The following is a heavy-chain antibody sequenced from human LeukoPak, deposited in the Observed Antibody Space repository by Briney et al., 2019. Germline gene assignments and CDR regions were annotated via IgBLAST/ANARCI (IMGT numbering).Heavy chain of an antibody. Sequence: GASVKVSCKASGYTFTSYAMNWVRQAPGQGLEWMGWINTNTGNPTYAQGFTGRFVFSLDTSVSTAYLQWSSLKASDTAMYYCARRGVYSSSYSDAFDIWGQGTMVTISS. CDR2: INTNTGNP. CDR1: GYTFTSYA. CDR3: ARRGVYSSSYSDAFDI. V-gene: IGHV7-4-1*02. D-gene: IGHD3-22*01. J-gene: IGHJ3*02.